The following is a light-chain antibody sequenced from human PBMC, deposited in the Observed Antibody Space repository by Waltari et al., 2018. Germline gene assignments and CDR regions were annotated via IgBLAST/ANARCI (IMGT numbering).Light chain of an antibody. Sequence: QSALTQPASVSGSPGQSITISCTGTSSDVGSYNLVSWYQQHPDKAPKLMICEVSNRPSRVSDRFSGSKSGKPASLTISGLQAEDEADYYCCSYAGSDTFVVLGGGTKLTVL. V-gene: IGLV2-23*02. CDR2: EVS. J-gene: IGLJ2*01. CDR1: SSDVGSYNL. CDR3: CSYAGSDTFVV.